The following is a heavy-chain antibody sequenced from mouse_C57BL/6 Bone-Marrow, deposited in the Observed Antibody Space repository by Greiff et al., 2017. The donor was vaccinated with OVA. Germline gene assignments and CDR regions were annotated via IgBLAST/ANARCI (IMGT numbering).Heavy chain of an antibody. CDR1: GYIFTSYW. Sequence: VQLQQPGAELVKPGASVKLSCKASGYIFTSYWMHWVKQRPGRGLEWIGSIDPNSGGTKYNEKFKSKATLTVDKPSSTAYMQLSSLTSEDSAVYYCARPALITTVVARGGDWYFDVWGTGTTVTVSS. V-gene: IGHV1-72*01. CDR2: IDPNSGGT. J-gene: IGHJ1*03. D-gene: IGHD1-1*01. CDR3: ARPALITTVVARGGDWYFDV.